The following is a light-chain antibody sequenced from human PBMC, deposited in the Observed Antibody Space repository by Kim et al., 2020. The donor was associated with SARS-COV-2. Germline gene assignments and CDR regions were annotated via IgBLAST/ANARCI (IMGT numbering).Light chain of an antibody. CDR1: QSVSLNY. V-gene: IGKV3-20*01. CDR3: HQYSTSPWT. Sequence: SPGERVPLSCRASQSVSLNYLAWYQQKPGQAPSLLIHGASIRATGIPDRFSGRGSGTDFTLTITRVAPEDFAVYYCHQYSTSPWTFGQGTKVDIK. J-gene: IGKJ1*01. CDR2: GAS.